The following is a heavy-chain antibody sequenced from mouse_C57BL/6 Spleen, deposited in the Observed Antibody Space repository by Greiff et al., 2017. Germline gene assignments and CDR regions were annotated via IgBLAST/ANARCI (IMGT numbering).Heavy chain of an antibody. CDR2: ISSGGSYT. Sequence: EVKVVESGGDLVKPGGSLKLSCAASGFTFSSYGMSWVRQTPDKRLEWVATISSGGSYTYYPDSVKGRFTISRDNAKNTLYLQMSSLKSEDTAMYYCARHCDGYDEADYWGQGTTLTVSS. V-gene: IGHV5-6*01. D-gene: IGHD2-2*01. CDR1: GFTFSSYG. J-gene: IGHJ2*01. CDR3: ARHCDGYDEADY.